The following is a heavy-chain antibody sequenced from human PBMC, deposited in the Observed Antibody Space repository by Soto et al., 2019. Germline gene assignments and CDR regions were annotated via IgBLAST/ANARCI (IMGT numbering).Heavy chain of an antibody. CDR1: GGTFSSYT. J-gene: IGHJ4*02. CDR2: IIPILGIA. Sequence: QVQLVQSGAEVKKPGSSVKVSCKAYGGTFSSYTISWVRQAPVQWLEWMGRIIPILGIANYAQKFQGRVTITADKSTSTAYMELSSLRSDDTAVYYCAKGDSGYDWGEDWGQGTLVTVSS. V-gene: IGHV1-69*02. D-gene: IGHD5-12*01. CDR3: AKGDSGYDWGED.